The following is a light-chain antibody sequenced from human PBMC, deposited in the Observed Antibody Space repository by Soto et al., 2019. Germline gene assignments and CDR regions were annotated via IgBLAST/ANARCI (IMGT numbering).Light chain of an antibody. Sequence: EVVMIQSPLSLPVTLGQPASISCRSSQSLAHSDGNTYLSWFQQRPGQSPRRLIYKVSIRDSGVPDRFSGSGSGTDFTLKISRVEAEDVGVYYCMQAIPWPPWTFGQGTKVEI. V-gene: IGKV2-30*02. CDR3: MQAIPWPPWT. J-gene: IGKJ1*01. CDR1: QSLAHSDGNTY. CDR2: KVS.